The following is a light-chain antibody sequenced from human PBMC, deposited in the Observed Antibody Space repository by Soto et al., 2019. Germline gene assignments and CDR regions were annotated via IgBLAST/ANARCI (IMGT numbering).Light chain of an antibody. CDR3: EQYNKWPRT. CDR1: QSLNSN. CDR2: GAS. J-gene: IGKJ1*01. V-gene: IGKV3-15*01. Sequence: EMVVTQSPATLSVSPGERATLSCRASQSLNSNLAWYQQKPGQAPRLLIYGASSRATGIPARFSGSGSGTDFTLTISSLQSEDFVVYYCEQYNKWPRTFGQGTKVDIK.